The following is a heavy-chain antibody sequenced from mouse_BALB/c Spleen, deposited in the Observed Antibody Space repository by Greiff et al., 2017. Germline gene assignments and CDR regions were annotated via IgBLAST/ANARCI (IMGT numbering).Heavy chain of an antibody. CDR1: GFTFSSYG. Sequence: DVKLQESGGGLVQPGGSLKLSCAASGFTFSSYGMSWVRQTPDKRLELVATINSNGGSTYYPDSVKGRFTISRDNAKNTLYLQMSSLKSEDTAMYYCARDRGYFDYWGQGTTLTVSS. J-gene: IGHJ2*01. CDR3: ARDRGYFDY. CDR2: INSNGGST. D-gene: IGHD3-3*01. V-gene: IGHV5-6-3*01.